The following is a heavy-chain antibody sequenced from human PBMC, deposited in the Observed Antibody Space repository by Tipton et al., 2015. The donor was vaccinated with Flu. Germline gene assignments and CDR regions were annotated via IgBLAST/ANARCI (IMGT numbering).Heavy chain of an antibody. CDR2: IYYSGST. J-gene: IGHJ6*02. Sequence: WSWIRQHPGKGLEWLGGIYYSGSTYYNPSLMSRLTIVVDTSKNQFPLKLNSVTVADTAVYYCARDQGFGGGLTYDYYGLDVWGQGTTVTVSS. CDR3: ARDQGFGGGLTYDYYGLDV. V-gene: IGHV4-31*02. D-gene: IGHD3-10*01.